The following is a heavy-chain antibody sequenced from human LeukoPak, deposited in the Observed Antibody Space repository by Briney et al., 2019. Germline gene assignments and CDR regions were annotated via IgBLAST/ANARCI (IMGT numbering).Heavy chain of an antibody. CDR3: ARFSSGSGGY. D-gene: IGHD6-19*01. CDR2: ISSSGSTI. V-gene: IGHV3-48*03. CDR1: GFTFSSYE. Sequence: GGSLRLSCAASGFTFSSYEMNWVRQAPGKGLEWVSYISSSGSTIYYADSVKGRFTISRDNAKNSLYLQMNSQRAEDPAVYYCARFSSGSGGYWGQGTLVTVSP. J-gene: IGHJ4*02.